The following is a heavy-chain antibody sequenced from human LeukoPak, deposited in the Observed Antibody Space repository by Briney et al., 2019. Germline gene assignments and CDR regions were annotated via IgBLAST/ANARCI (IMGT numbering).Heavy chain of an antibody. Sequence: ASVKVSCKASGYTFTSYGISWVRQAPGQGLEWMGWISAYNGNTNYAQKLQGRVNMTTDTSTSTAYMELRSPRSDDTAVYYCARDSQDDYVWGSYRYAPFDYWGQGTLVTVSS. CDR3: ARDSQDDYVWGSYRYAPFDY. J-gene: IGHJ4*02. CDR1: GYTFTSYG. D-gene: IGHD3-16*02. V-gene: IGHV1-18*01. CDR2: ISAYNGNT.